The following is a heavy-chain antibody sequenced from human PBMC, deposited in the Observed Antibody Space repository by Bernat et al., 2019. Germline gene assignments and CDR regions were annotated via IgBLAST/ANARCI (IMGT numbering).Heavy chain of an antibody. V-gene: IGHV3-48*02. D-gene: IGHD3-22*01. CDR2: ISSSGSTI. CDR3: ARAYDSSGYYLPFDY. CDR1: GFTFSSYS. Sequence: EVQLVESGGGLVQPGGSLRLSCAASGFTFSSYSMNWVRQAPGKGLEWVSYISSSGSTIYYADSVKGRFTISRDNAKNSLYLQMNSLRDEDTAVYYCARAYDSSGYYLPFDYWGQGTLVTVSS. J-gene: IGHJ4*02.